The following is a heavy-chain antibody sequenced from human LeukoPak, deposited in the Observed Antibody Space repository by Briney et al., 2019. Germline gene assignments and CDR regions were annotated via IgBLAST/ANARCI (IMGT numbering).Heavy chain of an antibody. V-gene: IGHV1-18*01. CDR3: AILFGVVPYDNY. D-gene: IGHD3-3*01. J-gene: IGHJ4*02. CDR1: GYTFTSYG. CDR2: ISAYNGNT. Sequence: ASVKVSCKASGYTFTSYGISWLRQAPGQGLEWMGWISAYNGNTNYAQKLQGRVTMTTDTSTSTAYMELRSLRSDDTAVYYCAILFGVVPYDNYWGQGTLVTVSS.